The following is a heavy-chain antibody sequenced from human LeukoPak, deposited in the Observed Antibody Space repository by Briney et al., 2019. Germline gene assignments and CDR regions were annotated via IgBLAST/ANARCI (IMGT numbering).Heavy chain of an antibody. CDR3: ARAGGLWFGELLETGFDY. D-gene: IGHD3-10*01. V-gene: IGHV4-59*01. J-gene: IGHJ4*02. CDR1: GGSISSYY. CDR2: IYYSGST. Sequence: SETLSLTCTVSGGSISSYYWSWIRQPPGKGLEWIGYIYYSGSTNYNSSLKSRVTISVDTSKNQFSLKLSSVTAADTAVYYCARAGGLWFGELLETGFDYWGQGTLVTVSS.